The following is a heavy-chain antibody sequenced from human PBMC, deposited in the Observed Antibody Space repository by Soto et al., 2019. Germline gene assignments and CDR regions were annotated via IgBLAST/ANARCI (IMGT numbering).Heavy chain of an antibody. V-gene: IGHV3-21*01. CDR1: GVTFSSYR. CDR2: ISTSSSYI. CDR3: ARAYLPPGITIAGVIGA. D-gene: IGHD3-16*02. J-gene: IGHJ5*02. Sequence: GGSLRISSAASGVTFSSYRMDWVRQAPGKGLERVSSISTSSSYIYYADSVKGRFTISRDNAKNSLYLQMNSLRAEDTAVYYCARAYLPPGITIAGVIGAWGQRSLVTVSS.